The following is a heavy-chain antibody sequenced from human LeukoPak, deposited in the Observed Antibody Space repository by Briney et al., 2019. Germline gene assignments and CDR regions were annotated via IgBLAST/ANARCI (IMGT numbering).Heavy chain of an antibody. CDR1: GYSFTKYW. J-gene: IGHJ4*02. Sequence: GEALKISWKSSGYSFTKYWIGWGRQGPGKGVEWGGTLYPSDSDTRYRPSFQGPVTISADTSISTPYLQWSSLKASDTAMYYCARLGVEAYDSSGYYSFASWGQGALVPVP. D-gene: IGHD3-22*01. CDR2: LYPSDSDT. CDR3: ARLGVEAYDSSGYYSFAS. V-gene: IGHV5-51*01.